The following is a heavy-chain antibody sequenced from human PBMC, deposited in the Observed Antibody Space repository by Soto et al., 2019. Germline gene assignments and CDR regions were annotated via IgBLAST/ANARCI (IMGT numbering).Heavy chain of an antibody. CDR1: GDTFSNYA. D-gene: IGHD3-22*01. J-gene: IGHJ4*02. CDR3: ARERSRYDRSGYYGPDY. CDR2: IIPILGTP. V-gene: IGHV1-69*06. Sequence: QVQLVQSGAEVKRPGSSVKVSCKASGDTFSNYAISWVRQAPGQGLEWMGGIIPILGTPTYAQKFQGRVTITADRSTSTAYMELSSLRSEGTTVYYCARERSRYDRSGYYGPDYWGQGTLVTVSS.